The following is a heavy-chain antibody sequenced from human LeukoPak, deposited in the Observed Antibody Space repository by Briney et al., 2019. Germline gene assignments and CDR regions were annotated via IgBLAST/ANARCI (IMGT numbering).Heavy chain of an antibody. Sequence: TGGSLRLSCAASGFTFSSYGMHWVRQAPGKGLEWVAVISYDGSNKYYADSVKGRFTISRDNSKNTLYLQMNSLRAEDTAVYYCATAMVRGVIGDDYWGRGTLVTVSS. J-gene: IGHJ4*02. CDR2: ISYDGSNK. V-gene: IGHV3-30*03. CDR3: ATAMVRGVIGDDY. CDR1: GFTFSSYG. D-gene: IGHD3-10*01.